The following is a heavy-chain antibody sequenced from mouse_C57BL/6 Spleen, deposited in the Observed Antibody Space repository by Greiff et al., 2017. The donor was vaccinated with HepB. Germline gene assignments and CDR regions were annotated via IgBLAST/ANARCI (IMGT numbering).Heavy chain of an antibody. J-gene: IGHJ1*03. V-gene: IGHV1-39*01. Sequence: VQLQQSGPELVKPGASVKISCKASGYSFTDYNMNWVKQSNGKSLEWIGVINPNYGTTSYNQKFKGKATLTVDQSSSTTYMQLNSLTSEDSAVYYCAGYYYGSSYVWYFDVWGTGTTVTVSS. CDR1: GYSFTDYN. D-gene: IGHD1-1*01. CDR2: INPNYGTT. CDR3: AGYYYGSSYVWYFDV.